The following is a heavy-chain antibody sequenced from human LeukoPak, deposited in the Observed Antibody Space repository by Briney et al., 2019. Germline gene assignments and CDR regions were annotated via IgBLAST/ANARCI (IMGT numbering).Heavy chain of an antibody. CDR2: IIPILGIA. Sequence: ASVKVSCEASGGTFSSYAISWVRQAPGQGLEWMGRIIPILGIANYALKFRGRVTITADKSTSTGYMELSSLRSEDTAVYYCAREGYCRGGSCLFDYWGQGTLVTVSS. J-gene: IGHJ4*02. CDR3: AREGYCRGGSCLFDY. V-gene: IGHV1-69*04. CDR1: GGTFSSYA. D-gene: IGHD2-15*01.